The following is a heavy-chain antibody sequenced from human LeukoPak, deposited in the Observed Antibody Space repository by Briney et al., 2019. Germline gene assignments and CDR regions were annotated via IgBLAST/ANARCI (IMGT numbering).Heavy chain of an antibody. J-gene: IGHJ4*02. D-gene: IGHD5-18*01. CDR3: ARDGYSYGYGSVY. CDR2: IKQDGSDK. Sequence: GGSLRLSCAASGFTFSSYWMSWVRQAPGKGLEWVANIKQDGSDKYYVDSVKGRFTISRDNAKNSLYLQMNSLRAEDTAVYYCARDGYSYGYGSVYWGQGTLVTVSS. CDR1: GFTFSSYW. V-gene: IGHV3-7*01.